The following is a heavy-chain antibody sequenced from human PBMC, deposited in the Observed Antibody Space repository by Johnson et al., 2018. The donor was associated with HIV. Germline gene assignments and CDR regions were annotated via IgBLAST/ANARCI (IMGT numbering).Heavy chain of an antibody. V-gene: IGHV3-30*03. J-gene: IGHJ3*02. Sequence: QVQLVVSGGGVVQPGRSLRLSCAASGFTFSSYGMHWVRQAPGKGLEWVAVISYDGSNKYYADSVKGRFTISRDNSKNTLYLQMNSLRAEDTAGYSCAVVALPMDWYVAFDIWGQGTMVTVSS. D-gene: IGHD2-8*01. CDR1: GFTFSSYG. CDR3: AVVALPMDWYVAFDI. CDR2: ISYDGSNK.